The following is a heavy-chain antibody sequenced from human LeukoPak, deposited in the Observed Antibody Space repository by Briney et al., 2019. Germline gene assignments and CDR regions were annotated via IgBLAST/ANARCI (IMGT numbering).Heavy chain of an antibody. CDR2: NSGSGGST. CDR3: ARVLRYCSGGNCYSGGLGYMDV. CDR1: GFTFSSYG. J-gene: IGHJ6*03. V-gene: IGHV3-23*01. D-gene: IGHD2-15*01. Sequence: PGGSLRLSCAASGFTFSSYGMSWVRQAPGKGLEWVSANSGSGGSTYYADSVKGRFTISRDNSKNTLYLQMNSLRAEDTAVYYCARVLRYCSGGNCYSGGLGYMDVWGKGTTVTISS.